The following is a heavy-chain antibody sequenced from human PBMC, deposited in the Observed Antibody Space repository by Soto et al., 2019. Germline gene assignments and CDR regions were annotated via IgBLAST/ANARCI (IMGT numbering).Heavy chain of an antibody. D-gene: IGHD3-10*01. J-gene: IGHJ4*02. CDR1: GFTFSSYA. V-gene: IGHV3-64D*06. Sequence: EVQLVESGGGLVQPGGSLRLSCSASGFTFSSYAMHWVRQAPGKGLEYVSAISSNGGSTYYADSVKGRFTISRDNSKNTLYLQMSSLRAEDTAVYYCVGVTPWPAFDYWGQGTLVTVSS. CDR3: VGVTPWPAFDY. CDR2: ISSNGGST.